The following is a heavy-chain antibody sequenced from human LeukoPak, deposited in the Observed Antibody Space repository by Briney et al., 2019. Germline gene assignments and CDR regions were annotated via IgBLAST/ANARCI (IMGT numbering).Heavy chain of an antibody. CDR2: IKSKTDGGTT. J-gene: IGHJ4*02. D-gene: IGHD1-26*01. Sequence: GGSLRLSCAASGFTFSNAWMSWVRPAPGKGLEWVGRIKSKTDGGTTDFAAPVKGRFTISRDDSKNTLYLQMNSLKTEDTAVYYCTTDPTDRGSYWGTYSWGQGTLVTVSS. V-gene: IGHV3-15*01. CDR1: GFTFSNAW. CDR3: TTDPTDRGSYWGTYS.